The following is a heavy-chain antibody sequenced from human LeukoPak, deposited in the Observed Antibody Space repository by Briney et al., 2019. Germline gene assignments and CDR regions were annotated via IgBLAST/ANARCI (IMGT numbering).Heavy chain of an antibody. Sequence: ASVKVSCKASGYTFTSYYMHWVRQAPGQGLEWMGIINPSGGSTSYAQKFQGRVTMTRDTSTSTVYMELSSLRAEDTAVYYCAKDASWGWFDPWGQGTLVTVSS. CDR2: INPSGGST. D-gene: IGHD7-27*01. V-gene: IGHV1-46*01. CDR3: AKDASWGWFDP. J-gene: IGHJ5*02. CDR1: GYTFTSYY.